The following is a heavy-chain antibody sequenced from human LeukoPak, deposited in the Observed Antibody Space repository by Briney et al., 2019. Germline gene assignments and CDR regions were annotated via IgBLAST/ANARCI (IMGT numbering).Heavy chain of an antibody. D-gene: IGHD3-16*01. CDR3: ARDSSSVGFDY. CDR2: IHISGST. J-gene: IGHJ4*02. Sequence: PSETLSLTCTVSGDSISSYNWSWIRQPAGKALEWIGRIHISGSTNYNPSLKSRVSMSVDTSKCQLSLKLSSVTAADTAVYYCARDSSSVGFDYWGQGTLVTVSS. CDR1: GDSISSYN. V-gene: IGHV4-4*07.